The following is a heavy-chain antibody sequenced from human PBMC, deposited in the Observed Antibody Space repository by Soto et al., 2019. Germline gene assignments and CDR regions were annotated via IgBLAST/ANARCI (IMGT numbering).Heavy chain of an antibody. V-gene: IGHV4-34*01. J-gene: IGHJ5*02. D-gene: IGHD3-10*01. Sequence: SETLSLTCAVYGGSFSGYYWSWIRQPPGKGLEWIGEINHSGSTNYNPSLESRVTISVDTSKNQFSLKLSSVTAADTAVYYCARAAYGSGSYYKRNWFDPWGQGTLVTVSS. CDR1: GGSFSGYY. CDR3: ARAAYGSGSYYKRNWFDP. CDR2: INHSGST.